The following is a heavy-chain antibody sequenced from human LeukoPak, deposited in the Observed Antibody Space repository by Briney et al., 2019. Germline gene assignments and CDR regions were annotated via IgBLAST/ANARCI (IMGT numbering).Heavy chain of an antibody. D-gene: IGHD3-9*01. J-gene: IGHJ3*02. Sequence: PSQTLSLTCTVSGGSISSYYWSWIRLPPGKGLEWIGYLSKSGNTNYSPSLKSRVTIFGDTSKNQFFLKLSSVTAADTAVYYCARARYVNSFYAFDIWGQGTLVTVSS. CDR1: GGSISSYY. CDR2: LSKSGNT. V-gene: IGHV4-59*01. CDR3: ARARYVNSFYAFDI.